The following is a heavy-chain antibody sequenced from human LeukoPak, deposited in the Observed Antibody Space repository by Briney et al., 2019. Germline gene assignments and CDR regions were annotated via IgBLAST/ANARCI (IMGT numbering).Heavy chain of an antibody. CDR1: GGSISSYY. V-gene: IGHV4-59*01. Sequence: SETLSLTCTVSGGSISSYYWSWIRRPPGKGLEWIGYIYYSGSTNYNPSLKSRVTISVDTSKNQFSLKLSSVTAADTAVYYCARARTMVRGVTDWGQGTLVTVSS. CDR2: IYYSGST. CDR3: ARARTMVRGVTD. J-gene: IGHJ4*02. D-gene: IGHD3-10*01.